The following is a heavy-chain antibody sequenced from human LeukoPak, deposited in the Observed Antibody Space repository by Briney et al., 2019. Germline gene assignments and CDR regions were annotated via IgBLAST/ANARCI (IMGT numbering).Heavy chain of an antibody. V-gene: IGHV3-23*01. CDR1: GFTFSSSA. Sequence: PGGSERLSCAASGFTFSSSAMSWVRQAPGKGLEWVSGFTSSGNTTYYADSVEGRITISRDNSKNTLYLQMNSLRVEDTAVYYCAKGLEGRNNFDYWGQGTQVVVTS. CDR2: FTSSGNTT. J-gene: IGHJ4*02. CDR3: AKGLEGRNNFDY.